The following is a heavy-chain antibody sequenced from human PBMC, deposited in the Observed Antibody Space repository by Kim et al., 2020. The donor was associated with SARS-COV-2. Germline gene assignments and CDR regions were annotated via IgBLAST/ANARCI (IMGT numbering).Heavy chain of an antibody. V-gene: IGHV3-11*06. CDR3: AADPDGYRGFGGGH. Sequence: AGSVKGRVTISRDTAKNSLSLQMTSLRAEDTAVYYCAADPDGYRGFGGGHWGQGTLVIVSS. D-gene: IGHD5-12*01. J-gene: IGHJ4*02.